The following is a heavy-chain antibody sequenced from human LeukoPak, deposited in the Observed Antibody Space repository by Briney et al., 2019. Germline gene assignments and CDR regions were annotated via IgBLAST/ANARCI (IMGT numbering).Heavy chain of an antibody. CDR3: SKLRSSVPAAAYNN. CDR2: ISGSGGST. CDR1: GFTFSSYA. D-gene: IGHD2-2*01. V-gene: IGHV3-23*01. Sequence: GGSLRLSCAASGFTFSSYAMSWVRQAPGKGLEWVSAISGSGGSTYYADSVKGRFTISRDNSKNILYLQMNSLRAEDTAVYYRSKLRSSVPAAAYNNWGQGILVTVSS. J-gene: IGHJ4*02.